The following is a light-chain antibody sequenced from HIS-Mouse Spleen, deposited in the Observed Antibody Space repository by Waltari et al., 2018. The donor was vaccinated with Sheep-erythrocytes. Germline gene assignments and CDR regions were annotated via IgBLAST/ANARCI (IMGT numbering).Light chain of an antibody. CDR3: CSYAGSSTPWV. CDR1: SSYVGSYNL. V-gene: IGLV2-23*01. Sequence: QSALTQPASVSGSPGQSITISCPGTSSYVGSYNLFSRYQQHPGKPPKLMIYEGSKRPSGVSNRFSGSKSGNTASLTISGLQAEDEADYYCCSYAGSSTPWVFGGGTKLTVL. CDR2: EGS. J-gene: IGLJ3*02.